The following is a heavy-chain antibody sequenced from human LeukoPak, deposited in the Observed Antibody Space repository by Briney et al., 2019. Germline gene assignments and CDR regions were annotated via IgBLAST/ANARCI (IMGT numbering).Heavy chain of an antibody. CDR1: GGSFSGYY. D-gene: IGHD3-22*01. J-gene: IGHJ3*02. Sequence: SETLSLTCAVYGGSFSGYYWSWIRQPPGKGLEWIGEINHSGSTNYNPSLKSRVTISVDTSKNQFSLKLSSVTAADTAVYYCARRRYYYDSSGYYRPHDAFDIWGQGTMVTVSS. V-gene: IGHV4-34*01. CDR3: ARRRYYYDSSGYYRPHDAFDI. CDR2: INHSGST.